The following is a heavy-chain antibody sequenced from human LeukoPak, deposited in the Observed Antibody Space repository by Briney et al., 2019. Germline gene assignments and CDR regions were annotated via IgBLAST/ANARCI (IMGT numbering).Heavy chain of an antibody. D-gene: IGHD5-18*01. J-gene: IGHJ4*02. CDR2: IFGSGGSP. V-gene: IGHV3-23*01. CDR3: GKTTVGYSSGQKPAWPVDY. Sequence: GGSLRLSCEASGFTFGSHAMYWVRQAPGKGLEWVAGIFGSGGSPHYADPVKGRFTISRDNSRNAVYPQINSLRAEDTAVYYCGKTTVGYSSGQKPAWPVDYWGQGTLVTVSS. CDR1: GFTFGSHA.